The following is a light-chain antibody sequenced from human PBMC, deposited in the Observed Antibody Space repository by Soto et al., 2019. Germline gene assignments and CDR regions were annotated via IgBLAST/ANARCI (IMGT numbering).Light chain of an antibody. CDR3: CAYSTSGTNV. Sequence: QSALTQPASVSGSPGQSITFSCTGTSSDVGSYDYVSWHQQHPGKAPKLIIYGVNNRPSGVPSRFSGSKSGNTASLTISGLQTEDVADYYCCAYSTSGTNVFGTGTRSPS. J-gene: IGLJ1*01. CDR1: SSDVGSYDY. V-gene: IGLV2-14*03. CDR2: GVN.